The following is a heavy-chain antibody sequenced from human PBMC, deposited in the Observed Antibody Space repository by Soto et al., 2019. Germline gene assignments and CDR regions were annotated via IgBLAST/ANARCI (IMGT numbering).Heavy chain of an antibody. D-gene: IGHD3-3*01. CDR3: ARGGGPYYDFWSGSAFDY. V-gene: IGHV4-30-4*01. CDR2: IYYSGST. J-gene: IGHJ4*02. Sequence: PSETLSLTCTVSGCSISSGDYYWSWIRQPPGKGLEWIGYIYYSGSTYYNPSLKSRVTISVDTSKNQFSLKLSSVTAADTAVYYCARGGGPYYDFWSGSAFDYWGQGTLVTVSS. CDR1: GCSISSGDYY.